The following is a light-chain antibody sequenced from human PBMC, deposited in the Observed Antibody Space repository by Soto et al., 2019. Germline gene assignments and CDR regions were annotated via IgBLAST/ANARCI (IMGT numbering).Light chain of an antibody. J-gene: IGKJ1*01. Sequence: DIHMTQSPSTVSASVGDRVTITCRASQNINSWLAWYQQKPGKAPKLLIYEASSLEKGVPARFGGSGSGTEFTLTISSLQPDDFATYYCQQYSTYPWTFGQGTKVDIK. CDR2: EAS. CDR1: QNINSW. CDR3: QQYSTYPWT. V-gene: IGKV1-5*03.